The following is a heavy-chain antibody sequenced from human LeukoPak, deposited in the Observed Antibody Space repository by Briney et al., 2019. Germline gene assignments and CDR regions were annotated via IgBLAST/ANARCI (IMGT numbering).Heavy chain of an antibody. CDR3: AKDMGYEYSYGYFDY. J-gene: IGHJ4*02. D-gene: IGHD5-18*01. Sequence: PGGSLRLSCAASGFTFSSYWMSWVRQAPGRGLEWVANIKQDGSEKYYVDSVKGRFTISRDNAKNSLYLQMNSLRAEDTALYYCAKDMGYEYSYGYFDYWGQGTLVTVSS. V-gene: IGHV3-7*03. CDR1: GFTFSSYW. CDR2: IKQDGSEK.